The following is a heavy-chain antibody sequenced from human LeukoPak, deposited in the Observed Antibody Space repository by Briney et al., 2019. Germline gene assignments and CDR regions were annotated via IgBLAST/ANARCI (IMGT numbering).Heavy chain of an antibody. CDR3: ARGPDFGDRLDYFDF. J-gene: IGHJ4*02. Sequence: GGSLRLSCAASGFTFSRHWMGWVRQAPGKGLERVANIKQDASQYYVDSVRGRFIISRDNAKNSLSLQMNSLRLEDTAVSYCARGPDFGDRLDYFDFWGQGP. D-gene: IGHD4-17*01. CDR2: IKQDASQ. CDR1: GFTFSRHW. V-gene: IGHV3-7*01.